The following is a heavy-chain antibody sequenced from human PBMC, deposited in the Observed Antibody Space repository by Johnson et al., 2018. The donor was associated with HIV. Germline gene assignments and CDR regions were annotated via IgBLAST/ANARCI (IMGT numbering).Heavy chain of an antibody. Sequence: QMQLVESGGGVVQPGGSLRLSCAASGFTFSSYGMHWVRQAPGKGLEWVAFIRYDGSNKYYAESVKGRFTISRDNSKNTLYRQMNSLRAEDRAGYYCARVGQAGGAFDIWGQGTMVTVSS. CDR1: GFTFSSYG. CDR2: IRYDGSNK. CDR3: ARVGQAGGAFDI. V-gene: IGHV3-30*02. J-gene: IGHJ3*02.